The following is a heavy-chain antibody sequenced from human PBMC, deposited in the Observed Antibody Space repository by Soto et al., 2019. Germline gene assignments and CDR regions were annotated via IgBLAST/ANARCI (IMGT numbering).Heavy chain of an antibody. V-gene: IGHV1-3*01. J-gene: IGHJ5*02. CDR2: INPVNGNT. CDR3: ARGIATGQLDP. Sequence: QVQLVQSGAEVKKPGASVMLSCKASGYTFTTYTMNWVRQAPGQRLEWMGWINPVNGNTKSSQKVQDRVIITRDTSASTAYIELRSLRSEDTAVYYCARGIATGQLDPWGQGTLVIVSS. CDR1: GYTFTTYT. D-gene: IGHD6-13*01.